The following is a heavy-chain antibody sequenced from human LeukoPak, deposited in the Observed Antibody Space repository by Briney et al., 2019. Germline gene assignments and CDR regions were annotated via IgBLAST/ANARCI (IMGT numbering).Heavy chain of an antibody. D-gene: IGHD3-10*01. CDR2: IQYDGSNE. J-gene: IGHJ6*03. CDR1: RFTFSSYG. CDR3: ARVGSHSGSLSLIRRNYKYYYYMDV. Sequence: GGSLRLSCAASRFTFSSYGMHWVRQAPGKGLEGVAYIQYDGSNEQYADSVKGRFSISRDSSKNILYLQMNSLRAEDTAVYYCARVGSHSGSLSLIRRNYKYYYYMDVWGKGTTVTISS. V-gene: IGHV3-30*02.